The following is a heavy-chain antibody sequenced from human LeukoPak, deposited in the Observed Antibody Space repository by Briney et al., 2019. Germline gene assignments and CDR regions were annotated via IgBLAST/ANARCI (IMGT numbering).Heavy chain of an antibody. CDR3: ARERAVQGYCSGANCYINDY. Sequence: ASVKVSCTASGYTFTAYYLHWVRRAPGQGIEWMGRINPNSGGTNYSQRFQGRVTMTRDTSISTAYMELSRLRSDDTAVYYCARERAVQGYCSGANCYINDYWGQGTLVTVSS. CDR1: GYTFTAYY. V-gene: IGHV1-2*06. J-gene: IGHJ4*02. CDR2: INPNSGGT. D-gene: IGHD2-15*01.